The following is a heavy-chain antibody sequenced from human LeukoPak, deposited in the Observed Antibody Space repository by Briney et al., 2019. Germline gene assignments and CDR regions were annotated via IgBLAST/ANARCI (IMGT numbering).Heavy chain of an antibody. Sequence: GGSLRLSCAASGFTFSNAWMTWVRQAPGKGLEWVGRIKTKTGGGATDYAAPVKGRFTISRDDSKKTLYLQMSSLKTEDTAVYYCTTDLSSRNVEMSSIRENAFDIWGQGTMVTVSS. CDR1: GFTFSNAW. CDR2: IKTKTGGGAT. CDR3: TTDLSSRNVEMSSIRENAFDI. J-gene: IGHJ3*02. V-gene: IGHV3-15*01. D-gene: IGHD5-24*01.